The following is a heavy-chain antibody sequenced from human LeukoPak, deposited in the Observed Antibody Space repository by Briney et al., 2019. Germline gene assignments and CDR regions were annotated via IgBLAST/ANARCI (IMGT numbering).Heavy chain of an antibody. D-gene: IGHD3-22*01. CDR2: MYLSGTT. CDR3: AGLVGRYSSGLYYYYFDY. V-gene: IGHV4-4*02. J-gene: IGHJ4*02. CDR1: GDSINSPDL. Sequence: SETLSLTCTVSGDSINSPDLWSWVRQPPGKGLEWIGEMYLSGTTHSNPSVKSRVTISIDKSKNQFFLNLSSVTAADTAVYYCAGLVGRYSSGLYYYYFDYWGQGTLVTVSS.